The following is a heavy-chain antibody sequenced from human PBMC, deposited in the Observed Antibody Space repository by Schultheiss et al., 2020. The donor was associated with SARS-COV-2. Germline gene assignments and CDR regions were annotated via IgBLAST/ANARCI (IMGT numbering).Heavy chain of an antibody. CDR3: ARGIVVPAAQIDY. V-gene: IGHV4-34*01. CDR2: INHSGRT. J-gene: IGHJ4*02. CDR1: GDSLRGYS. D-gene: IGHD2-2*01. Sequence: SQTLSLTCAVYGDSLRGYSWSWIRQPPGKGLEWIGEINHSGRTNYKPSLQSRVTISVDTSKNQFSLKLSSVTAADTAVYYCARGIVVPAAQIDYWGQGTLVTVSS.